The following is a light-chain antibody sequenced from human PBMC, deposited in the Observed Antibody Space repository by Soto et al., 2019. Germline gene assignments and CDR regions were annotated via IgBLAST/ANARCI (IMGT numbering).Light chain of an antibody. CDR1: NRDVGGYNY. CDR3: SSYSSSSAFDVI. Sequence: QSALAQPASVSGSPGQSITISCAGTNRDVGGYNYVSWYQQYPGKAPKLIIYEVTYRPSGLSNRFSGSKSGNTASLTISGLQAEDEADYDCSSYSSSSAFDVIFGGGTKLTVL. CDR2: EVT. J-gene: IGLJ2*01. V-gene: IGLV2-14*01.